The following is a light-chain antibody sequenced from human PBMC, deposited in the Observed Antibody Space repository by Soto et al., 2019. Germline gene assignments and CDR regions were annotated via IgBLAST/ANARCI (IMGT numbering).Light chain of an antibody. J-gene: IGKJ2*01. CDR3: QRYGSSPPYT. CDR1: QSVSSTY. CDR2: GAS. Sequence: EIVLTQSPGTLSLSPGERATLSCRASQSVSSTYLAWYQQKPGQTPRLLIYGASSRATDIPDRFSGSGSGTDFTLTISRLEPEDFAVYYCQRYGSSPPYTFGQGTKVHIK. V-gene: IGKV3-20*01.